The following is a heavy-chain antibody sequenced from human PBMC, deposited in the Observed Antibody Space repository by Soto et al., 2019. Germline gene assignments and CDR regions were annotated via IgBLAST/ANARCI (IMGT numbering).Heavy chain of an antibody. Sequence: PSETLSLTCAVSGEYISNGYYWAWIRQPPGKWLEWIGGIFHSGTTYYNPSIKSRVTIAVDTSKNQFSLKLSSVTAADMAVYYCARHSSGWYRFDYWGQGTLVTVSS. V-gene: IGHV4-38-2*01. CDR3: ARHSSGWYRFDY. CDR2: IFHSGTT. CDR1: GEYISNGYY. D-gene: IGHD6-19*01. J-gene: IGHJ4*02.